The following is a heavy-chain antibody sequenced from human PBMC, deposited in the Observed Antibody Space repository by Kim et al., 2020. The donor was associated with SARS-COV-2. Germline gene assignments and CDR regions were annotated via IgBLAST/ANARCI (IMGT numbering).Heavy chain of an antibody. D-gene: IGHD3-10*01. Sequence: GGSLRLSCAASGFTVSSNDMSWVRQAPGKGLEWVSVIYSGGSTYYADSAKGRFTISRHKSNNTLYLQMNSLIAEDTAVYYCARDSPLWLGDAGMDVWGQGTTVTVSS. J-gene: IGHJ6*02. CDR1: GFTVSSND. CDR3: ARDSPLWLGDAGMDV. V-gene: IGHV3-53*04. CDR2: IYSGGST.